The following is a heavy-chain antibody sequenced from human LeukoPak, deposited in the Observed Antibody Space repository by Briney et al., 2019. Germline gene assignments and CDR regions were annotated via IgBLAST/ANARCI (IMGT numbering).Heavy chain of an antibody. V-gene: IGHV1-46*01. J-gene: IGHJ3*02. CDR1: GYTFTSYY. D-gene: IGHD6-19*01. CDR3: ARDRASSSGWYGSSAFDI. Sequence: ASVKVSCKASGYTFTSYYMHWVRQAPGQGLEWMGIINPSGGSTSYAQKFQGRVTMTRDTSTSTAYMELSSLRAEDTAVYNCARDRASSSGWYGSSAFDIWGQGTMVTVSS. CDR2: INPSGGST.